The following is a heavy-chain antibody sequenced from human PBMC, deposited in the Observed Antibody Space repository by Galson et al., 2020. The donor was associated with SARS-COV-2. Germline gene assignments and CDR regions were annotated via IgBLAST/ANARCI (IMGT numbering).Heavy chain of an antibody. CDR2: ISHDGKIQ. D-gene: IGHD1-26*01. V-gene: IGHV3-30*04. CDR1: GFTFTTYA. Sequence: GGSLRLSCAASGFTFTTYAMHWVRQPPGKGLEWLTVISHDGKIQVYADSVKGRFTISRDNSGNMVFLQIVSLRPDDTALYYCTRDVSGGASDIWGQGTMVTVSS. J-gene: IGHJ3*02. CDR3: TRDVSGGASDI.